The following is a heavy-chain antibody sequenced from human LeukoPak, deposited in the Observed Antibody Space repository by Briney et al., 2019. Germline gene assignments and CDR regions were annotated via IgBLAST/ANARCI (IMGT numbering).Heavy chain of an antibody. D-gene: IGHD2-2*01. CDR1: GGSISSYY. V-gene: IGHV4-4*07. J-gene: IGHJ5*02. CDR3: ARHQYPAATNWFDP. CDR2: IYTSGST. Sequence: NPSETLSLTCTVSGGSISSYYWSWIRQPAGKGLEWIGRIYTSGSTNYNPSLKSRVTISVDTSKNQFSLKLSSVTAADTAVYYCARHQYPAATNWFDPWGQGTLVTVSS.